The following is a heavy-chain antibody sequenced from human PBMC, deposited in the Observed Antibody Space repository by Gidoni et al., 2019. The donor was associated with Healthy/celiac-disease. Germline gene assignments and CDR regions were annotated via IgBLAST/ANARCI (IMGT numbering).Heavy chain of an antibody. D-gene: IGHD6-13*01. Sequence: EVQLVESGGGVVQPGGSLRLSHSASGLPSSSYAMRWDRQAPGKGLEYGLAISSDGGSTYYADSVKGRFTIYRDNSKNTLYLQMSSLRAKDTAVYYCVRAADGAEYFQHWGQGTLVTVSS. CDR2: ISSDGGST. CDR3: VRAADGAEYFQH. V-gene: IGHV3-64D*08. CDR1: GLPSSSYA. J-gene: IGHJ1*01.